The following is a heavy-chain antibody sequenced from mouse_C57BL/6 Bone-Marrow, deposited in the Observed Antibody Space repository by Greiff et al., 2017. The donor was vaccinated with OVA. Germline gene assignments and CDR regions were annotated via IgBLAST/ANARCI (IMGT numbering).Heavy chain of an antibody. D-gene: IGHD1-1*01. CDR1: GFNIKDDY. CDR2: IDPENGDS. CDR3: TTRGPNYDGSRGSWFAY. V-gene: IGHV14-4*01. Sequence: VHVKQSGAELVRPGASVKLSCTASGFNIKDDYMHWVKQRPEQGLEWIGWIDPENGDSEYASKFQGKATLKADKSSNTAYLQLSSLTSEDTAVYYCTTRGPNYDGSRGSWFAYWGQGTLVTVSA. J-gene: IGHJ3*01.